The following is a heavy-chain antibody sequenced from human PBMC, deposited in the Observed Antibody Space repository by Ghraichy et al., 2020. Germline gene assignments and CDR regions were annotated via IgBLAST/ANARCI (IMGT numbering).Heavy chain of an antibody. D-gene: IGHD6-19*01. J-gene: IGHJ4*02. CDR1: GFTFASYS. CDR3: TKGERSSGWLSHAY. CDR2: ISGSGDNS. V-gene: IGHV3-23*01. Sequence: GESLNISCAASGFTFASYSMSWVRQAPGKGLEWVSDISGSGDNSHYADSVMGRFTVSRDNSKNTVYLQINSLTAEDTAIYYCTKGERSSGWLSHAYWGKGILVTVSS.